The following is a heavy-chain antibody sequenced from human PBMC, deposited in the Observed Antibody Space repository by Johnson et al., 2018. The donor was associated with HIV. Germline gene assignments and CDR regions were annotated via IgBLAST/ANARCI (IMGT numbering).Heavy chain of an antibody. CDR3: ARDAGQWLDDAFDI. V-gene: IGHV3-7*01. CDR1: GFTFSSYW. CDR2: IKQDGSEK. Sequence: VLLLESGGGLVQPGGSLRLSCAASGFTFSSYWMSWVRQAPGKGLEWVANIKQDGSEKYYVDSVKGRFTISRYNAKNSLYLQMNSLRAEDTAVYYCARDAGQWLDDAFDIWGQGTMVTVSS. J-gene: IGHJ3*02. D-gene: IGHD6-19*01.